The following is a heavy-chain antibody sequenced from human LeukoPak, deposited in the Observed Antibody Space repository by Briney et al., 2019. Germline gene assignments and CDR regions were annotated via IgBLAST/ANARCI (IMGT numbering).Heavy chain of an antibody. Sequence: ASVKVSCKASGYSLTTYGITWVRQSPRQGLECMGWITTYNGNTNYARNLQGRVTMTTDTSTNTAYMELGSLRPDDTAVYYCARLIEYRTSSRVFDIWGQGTMVTVSS. D-gene: IGHD6-6*01. CDR1: GYSLTTYG. CDR2: ITTYNGNT. V-gene: IGHV1-18*01. J-gene: IGHJ3*02. CDR3: ARLIEYRTSSRVFDI.